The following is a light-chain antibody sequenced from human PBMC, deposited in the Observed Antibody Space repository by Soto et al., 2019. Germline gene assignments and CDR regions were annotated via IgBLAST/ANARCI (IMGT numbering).Light chain of an antibody. J-gene: IGKJ5*01. CDR1: QGISSY. CDR2: GPS. V-gene: IGKV1-9*01. CDR3: QQLNAYPLT. Sequence: DIPLTQASSFLSASVGDRVTITCRASQGISSYLAWFQQKPGRAPNLLIYGPSTLQSGVPSRFSGSGSGTDFTLTISNLQPEDFATYYCQQLNAYPLTFGQGTRLEIK.